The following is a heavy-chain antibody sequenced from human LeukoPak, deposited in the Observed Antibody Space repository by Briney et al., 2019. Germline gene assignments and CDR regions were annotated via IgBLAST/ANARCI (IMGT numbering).Heavy chain of an antibody. CDR3: AGGLSYGKPRFDY. CDR2: INHSGST. CDR1: GGSFSGYY. J-gene: IGHJ4*02. V-gene: IGHV4-34*01. D-gene: IGHD1-26*01. Sequence: PSETLSLSCAVYGGSFSGYYWSWIRQPPGKGLEWIGEINHSGSTNYNPSLKSRVTISVDTSKNQFSLKLSSVTAADTAVYYCAGGLSYGKPRFDYWGQGTLVTVSS.